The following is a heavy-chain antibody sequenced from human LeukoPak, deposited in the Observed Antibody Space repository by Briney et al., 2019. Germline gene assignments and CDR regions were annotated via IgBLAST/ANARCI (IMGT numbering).Heavy chain of an antibody. D-gene: IGHD3-10*01. J-gene: IGHJ4*02. V-gene: IGHV3-49*04. CDR3: IREQAMVRGVSVY. Sequence: GGSLRLSCTASGFTFGDYAMSWVRQAPGKGLEWVGFIRSKAYGGTTEYAASVKGRFTISRDDSKSIAYLQMNSLKTEDTAVYYCIREQAMVRGVSVYWGQGTLVTVSS. CDR1: GFTFGDYA. CDR2: IRSKAYGGTT.